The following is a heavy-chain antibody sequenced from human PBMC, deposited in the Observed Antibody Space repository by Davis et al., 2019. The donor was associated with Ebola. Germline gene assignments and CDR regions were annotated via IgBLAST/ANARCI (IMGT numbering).Heavy chain of an antibody. CDR1: GFTFSSYA. J-gene: IGHJ2*01. Sequence: GESLKISCAASGFTFSSYAMSWVRQAPGKGLEWVSAISGSGGSTYYADSVKGRFTISRDNSKNSLYLQMNSLRAEDTALYYCAKDINLGYCSSASCRTGYFDLWGRGTLVTVSS. V-gene: IGHV3-23*01. CDR3: AKDINLGYCSSASCRTGYFDL. D-gene: IGHD2-2*01. CDR2: ISGSGGST.